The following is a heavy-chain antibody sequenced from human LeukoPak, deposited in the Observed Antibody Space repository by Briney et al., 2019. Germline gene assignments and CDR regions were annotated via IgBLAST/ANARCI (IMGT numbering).Heavy chain of an antibody. CDR2: IKYDGSDK. CDR3: ARLAEAGFDY. V-gene: IGHV3-7*01. CDR1: GFTFSRYW. J-gene: IGHJ4*02. D-gene: IGHD6-19*01. Sequence: GGSLRLSCAASGFTFSRYWMSWVRQAPGKELEWVSNIKYDGSDKYYVDSVKGRFTLSRDNARNSLYLQMNSLRADDTAVYYCARLAEAGFDYWGQGTLVTVSS.